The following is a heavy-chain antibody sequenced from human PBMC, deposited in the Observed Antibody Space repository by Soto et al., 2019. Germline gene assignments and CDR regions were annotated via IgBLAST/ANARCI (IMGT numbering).Heavy chain of an antibody. CDR2: IYYTGST. V-gene: IGHV4-4*02. CDR3: AGRGYYDLN. J-gene: IGHJ4*02. D-gene: IGHD3-22*01. Sequence: QVQLQESGPGLVKPSGTLSLTCAVSGGSISSSHWWTWVRQPPTKGLEWIGEIYYTGSTNYNPSLKSRVTISVDKSKNQVALKLTSVTAADTAVYYWAGRGYYDLNWGQGTLVTVSS. CDR1: GGSISSSHW.